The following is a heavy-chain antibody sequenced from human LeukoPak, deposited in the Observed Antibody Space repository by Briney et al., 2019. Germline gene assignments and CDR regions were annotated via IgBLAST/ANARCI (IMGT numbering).Heavy chain of an antibody. CDR3: ARDKSLDRNGFDI. CDR1: GFPFINNW. Sequence: PGGSLRLSCAASGFPFINNWMTWVRQAPGKGLEWVATIKQDGGETYYVDSVKGRFTISRDNARDSVYLQMNILRAEDAAVYYCARDKSLDRNGFDIWGQGTTVTVSS. D-gene: IGHD1-1*01. J-gene: IGHJ3*02. CDR2: IKQDGGET. V-gene: IGHV3-7*01.